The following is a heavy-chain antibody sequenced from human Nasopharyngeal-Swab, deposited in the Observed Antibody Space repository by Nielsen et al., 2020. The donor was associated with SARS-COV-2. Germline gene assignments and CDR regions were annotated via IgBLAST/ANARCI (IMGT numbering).Heavy chain of an antibody. CDR3: ARGLYSSSRYAAFYDY. CDR1: GYSISSGYY. D-gene: IGHD6-13*01. Sequence: SETLSLTCTVSGYSISSGYYWGWIRQPPGKGLEWIGSIYHSGSTYYNPSLKSRVTISVDTSKNQFSLKLSSVTAADTAVYYCARGLYSSSRYAAFYDYWGQGTLVTVSS. J-gene: IGHJ4*02. V-gene: IGHV4-38-2*02. CDR2: IYHSGST.